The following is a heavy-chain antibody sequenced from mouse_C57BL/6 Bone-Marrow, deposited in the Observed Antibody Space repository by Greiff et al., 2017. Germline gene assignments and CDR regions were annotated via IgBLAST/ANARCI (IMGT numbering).Heavy chain of an antibody. J-gene: IGHJ4*01. Sequence: EVQLQESGAELVRPGASVKLSCTASGFNIKDDYMHWVKQRPEQGLEWIGWIDPENGDTEYASKFPGKATITADTSSNTAYLQLSSLTSEDTAVYYCTLWLRRGYYYAMDYWGQGTSVTVSS. CDR3: TLWLRRGYYYAMDY. D-gene: IGHD2-2*01. CDR1: GFNIKDDY. V-gene: IGHV14-4*01. CDR2: IDPENGDT.